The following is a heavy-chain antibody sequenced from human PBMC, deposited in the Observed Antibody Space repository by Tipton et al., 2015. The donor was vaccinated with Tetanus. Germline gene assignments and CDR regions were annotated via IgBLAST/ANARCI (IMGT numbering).Heavy chain of an antibody. CDR2: IGTAGDT. CDR3: ARGPRVLYYYGSGSPPISYYYGMDV. Sequence: GSLRLSCAASGFTFSSYDMHWVRQATGKGLEWVSAIGTAGDTYYPGSVKGRFTISRENAKNSLYLQMNSLRAGDTAVYYCARGPRVLYYYGSGSPPISYYYGMDVWGQGTTVTVSS. V-gene: IGHV3-13*01. D-gene: IGHD3-10*01. CDR1: GFTFSSYD. J-gene: IGHJ6*02.